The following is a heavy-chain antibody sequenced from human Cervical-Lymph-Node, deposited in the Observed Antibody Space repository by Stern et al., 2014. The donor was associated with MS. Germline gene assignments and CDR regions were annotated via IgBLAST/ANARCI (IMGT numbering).Heavy chain of an antibody. CDR2: VIPIFGTA. D-gene: IGHD4-17*01. CDR1: GGTFSSYA. Sequence: QMQLVQSGAEVKKPGSSVKVSCKASGGTFSSYAINWVRQAPGQGLEWMGGVIPIFGTANYAQKFPGRVTITADASTSTGYMEMSSLRSEDTAVYYCARPTTVTVGARGVWGQGTPVTVSS. J-gene: IGHJ6*02. V-gene: IGHV1-69*01. CDR3: ARPTTVTVGARGV.